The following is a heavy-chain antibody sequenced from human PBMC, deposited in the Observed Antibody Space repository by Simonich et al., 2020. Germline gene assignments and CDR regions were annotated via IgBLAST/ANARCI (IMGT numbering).Heavy chain of an antibody. J-gene: IGHJ3*02. D-gene: IGHD1-1*01. V-gene: IGHV5-51*01. CDR1: GYSFTSYW. CDR2: NYPSDSDT. CDR3: ARQLNDFDI. Sequence: EVQLVQSGAAVKKHGESLKISCKGSGYSFTSYWFGWVRQMPGKGMEWMGINYPSDSDTRYRPSFQGQVTSSADKSISTAYLQWSSLKASDTAMYYCARQLNDFDIWGQGTMVTVSS.